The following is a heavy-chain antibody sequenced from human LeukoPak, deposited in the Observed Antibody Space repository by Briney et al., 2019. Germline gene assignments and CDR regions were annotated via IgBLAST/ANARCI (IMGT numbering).Heavy chain of an antibody. V-gene: IGHV1-8*01. J-gene: IGHJ4*02. Sequence: ASVKVSCKTSGYSFIGYDINWVRQAPGQGLEWMGWMKSNNGDRDFVQKFQGRLTMTRNTSISTAFMELSSLRAEDTAVYYCARGEYSSSWYPFDYWGQGSLVTVSS. CDR3: ARGEYSSSWYPFDY. D-gene: IGHD6-13*01. CDR2: MKSNNGDR. CDR1: GYSFIGYD.